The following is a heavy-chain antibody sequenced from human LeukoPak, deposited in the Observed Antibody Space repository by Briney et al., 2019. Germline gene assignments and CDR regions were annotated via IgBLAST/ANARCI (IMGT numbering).Heavy chain of an antibody. V-gene: IGHV3-21*01. CDR2: ISSSSSYI. Sequence: PGGSLRLSCAASGFTFSTYNMNWVRQAPGKGLEWVSSISSSSSYIYYADSVKGRSTISRDNAKNSLYLQMNSLRVDDTAVYYCARDGCWGQGTLVTVSS. CDR3: ARDGC. CDR1: GFTFSTYN. J-gene: IGHJ4*02.